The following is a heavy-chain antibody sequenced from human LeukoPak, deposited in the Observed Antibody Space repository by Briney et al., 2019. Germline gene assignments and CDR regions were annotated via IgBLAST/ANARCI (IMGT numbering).Heavy chain of an antibody. CDR3: ARASGSNQNHLDC. CDR1: GFTISSNG. J-gene: IGHJ4*02. D-gene: IGHD5-12*01. CDR2: IWYTGDLK. V-gene: IGHV3-33*01. Sequence: PRGSLRLSCVASGFTISSNGMHWARQAPGKGLEWLAVIWYTGDLKYYSDSVKGRFTISRDTSKDTLYLQIDSLRAEDTAVYYCARASGSNQNHLDCWGQGTLVTVSS.